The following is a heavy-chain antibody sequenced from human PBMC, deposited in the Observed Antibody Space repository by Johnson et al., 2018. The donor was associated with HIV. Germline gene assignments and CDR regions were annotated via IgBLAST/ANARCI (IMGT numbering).Heavy chain of an antibody. D-gene: IGHD1-26*01. CDR1: GFTFSSYA. CDR2: IRYDGSNK. J-gene: IGHJ3*02. CDR3: AKDVGNFWPDAFDI. V-gene: IGHV3-30*02. Sequence: VQLVESGGGLVQPGGSLRLSCAASGFTFSSYAMHWVRQAPGKGLEWVAFIRYDGSNKYYADSVKGRFTIYRDNSKNTLYLQMSSLRAEDTAVYYCAKDVGNFWPDAFDIWGQGTMVTVSS.